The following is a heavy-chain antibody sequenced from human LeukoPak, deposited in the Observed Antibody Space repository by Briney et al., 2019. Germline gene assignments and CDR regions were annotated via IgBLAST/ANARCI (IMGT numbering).Heavy chain of an antibody. CDR3: ARGRSYFYY. J-gene: IGHJ4*02. CDR1: GGSYSGYY. Sequence: SETLSLTCAVYGGSYSGYYWSWIRQPPGKGLEWIGEINHSGSTNYNPSLKSRVTISVDTSKNQFSLKLRSVTAADTAVYYCARGRSYFYYWGQGTLVTVSS. CDR2: INHSGST. D-gene: IGHD1-14*01. V-gene: IGHV4-34*01.